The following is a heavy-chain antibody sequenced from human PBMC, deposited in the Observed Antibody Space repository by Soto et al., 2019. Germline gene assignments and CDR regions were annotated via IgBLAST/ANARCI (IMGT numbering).Heavy chain of an antibody. Sequence: SETLSLTCAFYGGSFSGYYWSWIRQPPGKGLEWIGEINHSGSTNYNPSLKSRVTISVDTSKNQFSLKLSSVTAADTAVYYCARGGYSNWFDPWGQGTLVTVSS. CDR1: GGSFSGYY. CDR3: ARGGYSNWFDP. J-gene: IGHJ5*02. CDR2: INHSGST. V-gene: IGHV4-34*01. D-gene: IGHD4-4*01.